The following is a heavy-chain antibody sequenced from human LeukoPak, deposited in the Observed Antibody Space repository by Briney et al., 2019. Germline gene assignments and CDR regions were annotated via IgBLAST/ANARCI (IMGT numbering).Heavy chain of an antibody. CDR3: ARGLREVVDYRPTLTNFDY. Sequence: ASVKVSCKASGYTFTGYYMHWVRQAPGQGLEWMGWINPNSGGTNYAQKFQGRVTMTRDTSISTAYMELSRLRSDDTAVYYCARGLREVVDYRPTLTNFDYWGQGTLVTVSS. D-gene: IGHD4-11*01. CDR2: INPNSGGT. V-gene: IGHV1-2*02. CDR1: GYTFTGYY. J-gene: IGHJ4*02.